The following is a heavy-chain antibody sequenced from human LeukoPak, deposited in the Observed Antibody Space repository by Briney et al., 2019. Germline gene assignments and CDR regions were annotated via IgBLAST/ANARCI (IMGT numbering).Heavy chain of an antibody. CDR1: GYSFTTYW. D-gene: IGHD3-10*01. CDR2: IDPSDSYA. CDR3: ARQGFGEDLHI. J-gene: IGHJ3*02. V-gene: IGHV5-10-1*01. Sequence: GESLKISCKGSGYSFTTYWITWVRQMPGKGLEWMGRIDPSDSYANYSPSFQGHVTISTDKSISTAYLQWSSLKASDTAMYHCARQGFGEDLHIWGQGTMVTVSS.